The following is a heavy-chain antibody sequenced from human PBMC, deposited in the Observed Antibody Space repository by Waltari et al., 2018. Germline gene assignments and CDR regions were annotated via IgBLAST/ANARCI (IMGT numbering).Heavy chain of an antibody. J-gene: IGHJ4*02. CDR3: AKDREQQTTH. CDR2: ISGSGGST. V-gene: IGHV3-23*01. D-gene: IGHD6-13*01. Sequence: EVQLLESGGGLVQPGGSLRLSCAASGFTFSSYAMSWVRQAPGEGLEGVSAISGSGGSTYYADSGKGRFTISRDNSKNTLYLQMNSLRAEDTAVYYCAKDREQQTTHWGQGTLVTVSS. CDR1: GFTFSSYA.